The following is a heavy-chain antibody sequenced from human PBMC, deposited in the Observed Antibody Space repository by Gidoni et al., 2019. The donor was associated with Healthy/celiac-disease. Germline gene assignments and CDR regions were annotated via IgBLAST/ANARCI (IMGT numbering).Heavy chain of an antibody. V-gene: IGHV3-66*01. D-gene: IGHD2-21*01. J-gene: IGHJ6*02. Sequence: EVQLVESGGGLVQSGGSLRLSCAASGFTVSSNYMSWVRQAPGKGLEWVSVIYSGGSTYYADSVKGRFTISRDNSKNTLYLQMNSLRAEDTAVYYCARDHDCGGDCYGMDVWGQGTTVTVSS. CDR3: ARDHDCGGDCYGMDV. CDR2: IYSGGST. CDR1: GFTVSSNY.